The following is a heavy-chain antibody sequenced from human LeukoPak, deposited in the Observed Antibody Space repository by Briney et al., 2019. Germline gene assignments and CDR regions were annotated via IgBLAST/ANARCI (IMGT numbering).Heavy chain of an antibody. Sequence: SETQSLTCTVSGASVGSAGYYWSWIRQPPGGGLEWIGYIYYIRNTNYNPSLKSRVTMSLDPSKNQFSLKLNSVTTADTAVYYCARTQSQSGSYRYYFGYWGQGTPVTVSS. V-gene: IGHV4-61*08. CDR1: GASVGSAGYY. CDR2: IYYIRNT. J-gene: IGHJ4*02. CDR3: ARTQSQSGSYRYYFGY. D-gene: IGHD3-16*02.